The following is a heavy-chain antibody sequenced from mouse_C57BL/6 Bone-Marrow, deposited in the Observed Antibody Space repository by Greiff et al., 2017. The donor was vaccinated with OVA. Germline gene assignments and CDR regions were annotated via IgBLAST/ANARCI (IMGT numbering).Heavy chain of an antibody. Sequence: VQLKESGGGLVQPGGSLKLSCAASGFPFSDYGMAWVRQAPRKGPEWVAFISNLAYSIYYADTVPGRFTISRENAKNTLDLEMSSLRSEDTAMDYCARDYYGYGFAYWGQGTLVTVSA. D-gene: IGHD2-2*01. CDR3: ARDYYGYGFAY. CDR1: GFPFSDYG. J-gene: IGHJ3*01. CDR2: ISNLAYSI. V-gene: IGHV5-15*01.